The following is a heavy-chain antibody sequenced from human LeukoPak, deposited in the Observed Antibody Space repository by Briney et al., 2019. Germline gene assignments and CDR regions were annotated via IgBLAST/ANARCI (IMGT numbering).Heavy chain of an antibody. CDR1: GYTFTNYA. Sequence: GASVKVSCTASGYTFTNYAMNWVRQAPGRGLEWMGWITTNTGDPTYAQGFTGRFVFSLDTSVSTTYLQISSLKAEDTAVYYCARDGAKPDYWGQGTLVTVSS. J-gene: IGHJ4*02. V-gene: IGHV7-4-1*02. CDR3: ARDGAKPDY. CDR2: ITTNTGDP.